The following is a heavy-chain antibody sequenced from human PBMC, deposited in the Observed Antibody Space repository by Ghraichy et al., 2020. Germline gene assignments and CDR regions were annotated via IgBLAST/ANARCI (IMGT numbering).Heavy chain of an antibody. J-gene: IGHJ4*02. V-gene: IGHV3-74*03. CDR1: GFTFSSHW. Sequence: GSLRLSCAASGFTFSSHWMHWVRQAPGKGLVPLSHINGAETTTTYAESVKGRFTISRDNAKNTLYLQMNSLRAQDTAIYYCARDNWGSIDYWGQGTLVTVSS. CDR3: ARDNWGSIDY. D-gene: IGHD7-27*01. CDR2: INGAETTT.